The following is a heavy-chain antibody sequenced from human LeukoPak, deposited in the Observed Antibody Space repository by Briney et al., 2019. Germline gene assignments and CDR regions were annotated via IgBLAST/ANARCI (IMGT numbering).Heavy chain of an antibody. Sequence: PSETLSLTCTVPGGSTSSSYWSWFRQPQGKGLGWMGNIYYSGSTNYNPSLKSRVTISVDTSKNQFSLKLSSVTAADTAVYYCAREGLRFLEWASDAFDIWGQGTMVTVSS. V-gene: IGHV4-59*01. CDR1: GGSTSSSY. D-gene: IGHD3-3*01. CDR3: AREGLRFLEWASDAFDI. J-gene: IGHJ3*02. CDR2: IYYSGST.